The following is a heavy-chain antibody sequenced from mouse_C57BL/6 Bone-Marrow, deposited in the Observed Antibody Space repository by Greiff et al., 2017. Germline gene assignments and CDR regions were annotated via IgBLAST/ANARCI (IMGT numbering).Heavy chain of an antibody. CDR2: INPSTGGT. CDR1: GYSFTGYY. J-gene: IGHJ2*01. CDR3: ARKETTSLDY. D-gene: IGHD2-1*01. Sequence: VQLQQSGPELVKPGASVKISCKASGYSFTGYYMNWVKQSPEKSLEWIGEINPSTGGTTYNQKFKAKATLTVDKSSSTAYMQLKSLTSEDSAVYYCARKETTSLDYWGQGTTLTVSS. V-gene: IGHV1-42*01.